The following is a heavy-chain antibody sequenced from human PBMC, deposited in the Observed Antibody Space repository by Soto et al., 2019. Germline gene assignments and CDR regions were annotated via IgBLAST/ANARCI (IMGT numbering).Heavy chain of an antibody. J-gene: IGHJ4*02. D-gene: IGHD6-13*01. CDR2: IYYSGST. CDR3: AREGRIAAAGRFGY. V-gene: IGHV4-31*03. Sequence: QMQSLRNTVSGEYSSSGDYYWSWNRKVPGKGLEWIGYIYYSGSTYYNPSLKSRVAMSVNTSKNQFSLKLSSVTAADTAIYYCAREGRIAAAGRFGYWGQGTLVTVS. CDR1: GEYSSSGDYY.